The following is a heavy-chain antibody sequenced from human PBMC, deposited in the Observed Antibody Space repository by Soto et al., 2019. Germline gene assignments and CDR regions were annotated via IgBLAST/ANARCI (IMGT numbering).Heavy chain of an antibody. CDR1: GGSISSGGYY. V-gene: IGHV4-31*03. Sequence: QVQLQESGPGLVKPSQTLSLTCTVSGGSISSGGYYWTWIRQHPGKGLEWIGYIYYSGSTYYNPSLKSRVTMSEDTSKIQFSRKLSSVTAADTAVYYCARVCGGDCHYGMDVWGQGTTVTVSS. CDR2: IYYSGST. CDR3: ARVCGGDCHYGMDV. J-gene: IGHJ6*02. D-gene: IGHD2-21*02.